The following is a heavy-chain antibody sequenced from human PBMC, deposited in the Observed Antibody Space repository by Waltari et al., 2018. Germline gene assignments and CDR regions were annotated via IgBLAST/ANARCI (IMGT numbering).Heavy chain of an antibody. V-gene: IGHV4-39*07. CDR3: ARDKLGIAAAGGDY. J-gene: IGHJ4*01. CDR2: IHYSCST. CDR1: GGSISSSSYY. Sequence: QLQLQESGPGLVKPSETLSLTCTVSGGSISSSSYYWGWIRQPPGKGLEWIGSIHYSCSTYYHPSLKSRVTISVDTSKNQFSLKLGSVTAADTAVYYCARDKLGIAAAGGDYWGHGTLVTVSS. D-gene: IGHD6-13*01.